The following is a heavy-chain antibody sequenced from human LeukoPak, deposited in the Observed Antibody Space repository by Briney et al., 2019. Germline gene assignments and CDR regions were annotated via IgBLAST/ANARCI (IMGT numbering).Heavy chain of an antibody. D-gene: IGHD3-10*01. V-gene: IGHV3-30*01. CDR2: IYSGGTYE. CDR1: GFTFSNYA. CDR3: ARDSTYYYDSGSAGPHYFDN. J-gene: IGHJ4*02. Sequence: PGGSLRLSCAASGFTFSNYAMHWVRQAPGKGLEWVSLIYSGGTYEYYADSVKGRFTFSIHNSKNTLYLQLNSLRAEDTAVYYCARDSTYYYDSGSAGPHYFDNWGQGTLVTVSS.